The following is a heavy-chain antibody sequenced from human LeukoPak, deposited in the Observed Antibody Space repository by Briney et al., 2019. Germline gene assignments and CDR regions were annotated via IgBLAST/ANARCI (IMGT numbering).Heavy chain of an antibody. CDR1: GYTFTSYY. J-gene: IGHJ3*02. CDR2: INPSGGST. V-gene: IGHV1-46*01. D-gene: IGHD3-9*01. Sequence: ASVKVSCKASGYTFTSYYMHWVRQAPGQGLEWMGIINPSGGSTSYAQEFQGRVTMTRDTSTSTVYMELSSLRSEDTAVYYCASLILTGYAGGLDAFDIWGQGTMVTVSS. CDR3: ASLILTGYAGGLDAFDI.